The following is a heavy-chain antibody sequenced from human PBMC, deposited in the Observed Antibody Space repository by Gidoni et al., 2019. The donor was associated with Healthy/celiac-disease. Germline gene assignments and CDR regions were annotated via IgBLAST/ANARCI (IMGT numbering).Heavy chain of an antibody. CDR2: IKSKTDGGTT. J-gene: IGHJ4*02. CDR1: GFTFSNAW. D-gene: IGHD6-13*01. V-gene: IGHV3-15*01. Sequence: EVQLVESGGGLVKPGGSLRLSCAASGFTFSNAWMSWVRQDPGKGLEWFGRIKSKTDGGTTDYAAPVKGRFTISRDDSKNTLYLQMNSLKTEDTAVYYCTTEIAAAGTFDYWGQGTLVTVSS. CDR3: TTEIAAAGTFDY.